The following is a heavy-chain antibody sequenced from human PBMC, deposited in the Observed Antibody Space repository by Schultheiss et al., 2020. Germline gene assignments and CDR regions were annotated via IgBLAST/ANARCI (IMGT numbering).Heavy chain of an antibody. D-gene: IGHD6-6*01. CDR3: ARDHGIKQLGNYYYGMDV. CDR1: GFTFSSYS. CDR2: ISYDGKNK. V-gene: IGHV3-30*03. J-gene: IGHJ6*02. Sequence: WGSLRLSCAASGFTFSSYSMNWVRQAPGKGLEWVALISYDGKNKYYADSVKGRFTISRDNSKNTLYLQMNSLRAEDTAVYYCARDHGIKQLGNYYYGMDVWGQGTTVTVSS.